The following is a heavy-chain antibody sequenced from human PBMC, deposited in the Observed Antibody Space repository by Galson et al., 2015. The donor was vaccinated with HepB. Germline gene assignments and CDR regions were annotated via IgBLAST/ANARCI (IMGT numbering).Heavy chain of an antibody. CDR3: ARTLFDSWFDP. V-gene: IGHV1-69*06. J-gene: IGHJ5*02. D-gene: IGHD3-22*01. CDR1: GGTFSSYA. CDR2: IIPIFGTA. Sequence: CKASGGTFSSYAISWVQQAPGQGLEWMGGIIPIFGTANYAQKFQGRVTITADKSTSTAYMELSSLRSEDTAVYYCARTLFDSWFDPWGQGTLATVSS.